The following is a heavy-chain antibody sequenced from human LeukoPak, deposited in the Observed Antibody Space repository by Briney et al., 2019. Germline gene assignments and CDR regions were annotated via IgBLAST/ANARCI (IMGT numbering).Heavy chain of an antibody. D-gene: IGHD3-10*01. Sequence: PGGSPRLSCAASGFTFSSYDMHWVRQATGKGLEWVSAIGTAGDTYYPGSVKGRFTISRENAKNSLYLQMNSLRAGDTAVYYCARGSYRGSGSYYRYYYYGMDVWGQGTAVTVSS. CDR3: ARGSYRGSGSYYRYYYYGMDV. J-gene: IGHJ6*02. V-gene: IGHV3-13*04. CDR2: IGTAGDT. CDR1: GFTFSSYD.